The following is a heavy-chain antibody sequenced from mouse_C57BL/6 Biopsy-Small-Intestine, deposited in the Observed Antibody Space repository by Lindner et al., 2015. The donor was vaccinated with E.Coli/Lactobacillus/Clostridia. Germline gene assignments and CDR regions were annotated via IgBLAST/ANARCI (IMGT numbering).Heavy chain of an antibody. CDR1: GYTLTELS. J-gene: IGHJ4*01. D-gene: IGHD6-2*01. CDR3: ATTGYSSSWSFRDY. V-gene: IGHV14-2*02. Sequence: SVKVSCKVSGYTLTELSMHWVRQAPGKGLEWMGGFDPEDGETIYAQKFQGRVTMTEDTSTDTAYMELSSLRSEDTAVYYCATTGYSSSWSFRDYWGQGTLVTVSS. CDR2: FDPEDGET.